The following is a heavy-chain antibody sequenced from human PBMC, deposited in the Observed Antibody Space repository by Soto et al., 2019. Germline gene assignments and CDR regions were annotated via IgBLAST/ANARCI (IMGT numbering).Heavy chain of an antibody. V-gene: IGHV3-7*03. CDR2: IKPDGSAT. CDR3: FGGNGDPQ. Sequence: PGGSLRLSCATSDFPFRNYWMNLVRQAPGKGLEWVANIKPDGSATNYVDSVKGRFTISRENVRNSVSLQMNSLRVEDTAVYFCFGGNGDPQWGQGNRVTVSS. CDR1: DFPFRNYW. J-gene: IGHJ4*02. D-gene: IGHD3-16*01.